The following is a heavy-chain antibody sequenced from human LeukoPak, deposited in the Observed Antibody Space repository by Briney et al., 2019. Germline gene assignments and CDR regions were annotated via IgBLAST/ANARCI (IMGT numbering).Heavy chain of an antibody. Sequence: SETLSLTCTVSGGSISSGGYYWSWIRQHPGKGLEWIGYIYYSGSTYYNPSLKSRVTISVDTSKNQFSLKLSSVTAADTAVYYCARVGYYYDSSGYYHKYFQHWGQGTLVTVSS. V-gene: IGHV4-31*03. D-gene: IGHD3-22*01. CDR1: GGSISSGGYY. J-gene: IGHJ1*01. CDR3: ARVGYYYDSSGYYHKYFQH. CDR2: IYYSGST.